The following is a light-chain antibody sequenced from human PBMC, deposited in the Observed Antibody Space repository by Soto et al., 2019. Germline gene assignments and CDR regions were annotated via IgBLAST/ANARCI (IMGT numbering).Light chain of an antibody. J-gene: IGKJ4*01. CDR3: QQYYNTPLT. V-gene: IGKV4-1*01. CDR1: ESVLYSSNNRNY. Sequence: DIGMTQSPASLAVSLGERVTMNCKSSESVLYSSNNRNYLAWYQQKPGQPPKLLIYWASTRESGVPDRFSGSGSGTDFTLTISSLQAEDVAVYYCQQYYNTPLTFGGGTKVDIK. CDR2: WAS.